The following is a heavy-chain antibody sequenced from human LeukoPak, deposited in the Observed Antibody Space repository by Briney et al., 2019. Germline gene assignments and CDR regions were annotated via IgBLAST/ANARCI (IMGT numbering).Heavy chain of an antibody. CDR3: AREGESGSHDY. D-gene: IGHD3-10*01. CDR1: GGSFSGYY. Sequence: PSETLSLTCAVYGGSFSGYYWSWSRQPPGKGLEWIGEINHSGSTNYNPSLKSRVTISVDTSKNQFSLKLSSVTAADTAVYYCAREGESGSHDYWGQGTLVTVSS. J-gene: IGHJ4*02. V-gene: IGHV4-34*01. CDR2: INHSGST.